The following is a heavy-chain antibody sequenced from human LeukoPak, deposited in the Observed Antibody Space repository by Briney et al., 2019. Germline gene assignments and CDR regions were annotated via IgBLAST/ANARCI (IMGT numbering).Heavy chain of an antibody. Sequence: GESLKISCKGSGYSFTSYWIGWVRQVPGKGLEWMGIIYPGDSDTRYSPSFQGQVTISADKSISTAYLQWSSLKASDTAMYYCARYYGSGSYPTLSFDYWGQGTLVTVSS. J-gene: IGHJ4*02. CDR3: ARYYGSGSYPTLSFDY. CDR2: IYPGDSDT. V-gene: IGHV5-51*01. D-gene: IGHD3-10*01. CDR1: GYSFTSYW.